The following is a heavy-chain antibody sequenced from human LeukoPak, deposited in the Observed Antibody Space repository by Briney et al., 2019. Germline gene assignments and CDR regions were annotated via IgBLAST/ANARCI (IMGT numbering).Heavy chain of an antibody. Sequence: SETLSLTCGVSGGSISSYYWSWIRQPPGKGLEWIGYIYYSGSTNYNPSLKSRVTISVDTSKNQFSLKLSSVTAADTAVYYCARGVDDYDSSGGTTIDYWGQGTLVTVSS. D-gene: IGHD3-22*01. CDR3: ARGVDDYDSSGGTTIDY. CDR2: IYYSGST. CDR1: GGSISSYY. V-gene: IGHV4-59*01. J-gene: IGHJ4*02.